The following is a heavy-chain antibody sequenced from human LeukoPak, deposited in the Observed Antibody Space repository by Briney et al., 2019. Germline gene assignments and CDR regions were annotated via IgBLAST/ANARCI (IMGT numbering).Heavy chain of an antibody. Sequence: GGSLRLSCAASGFTFSSYGMHWVRQAPGKGLEWVAFIRYDGSNKYYADSVKGRFTISRDNSKNTLYLQMNSLRAEDTAVYYCAKVPFSGYEPRVYWGQGTLVTVSS. V-gene: IGHV3-30*02. D-gene: IGHD5-12*01. J-gene: IGHJ4*02. CDR3: AKVPFSGYEPRVY. CDR2: IRYDGSNK. CDR1: GFTFSSYG.